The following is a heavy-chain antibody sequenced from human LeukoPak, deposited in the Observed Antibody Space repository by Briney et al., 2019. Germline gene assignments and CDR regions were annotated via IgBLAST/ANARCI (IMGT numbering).Heavy chain of an antibody. V-gene: IGHV3-21*01. Sequence: GGSLRLSCAASGFTFSSYSMNWVRPAPGKGLEWVSSICSSSRNIYYADSVRGAFTISRDTTKNSLYLHMIRTGAEDTALYYCARARCSYYDYVWGSYRPCWFDPWGQGTLVTVSS. D-gene: IGHD3-16*02. CDR1: GFTFSSYS. CDR3: ARARCSYYDYVWGSYRPCWFDP. CDR2: ICSSSRNI. J-gene: IGHJ5*02.